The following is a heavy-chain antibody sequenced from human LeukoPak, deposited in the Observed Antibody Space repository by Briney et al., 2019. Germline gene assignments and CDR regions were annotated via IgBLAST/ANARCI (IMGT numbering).Heavy chain of an antibody. D-gene: IGHD6-6*01. CDR3: ARGGRSIAARIFWYFDL. V-gene: IGHV3-74*01. CDR2: INSDGSST. CDR1: GFTFSSYW. J-gene: IGHJ2*01. Sequence: GGXLRLSCAASGFTFSSYWMHWVRQAPGKGLVWVSRINSDGSSTNYADSVKGRFTISRDNAKNTLYLQMNSLRVGDTAVYYCARGGRSIAARIFWYFDLWGRGTLVTVSS.